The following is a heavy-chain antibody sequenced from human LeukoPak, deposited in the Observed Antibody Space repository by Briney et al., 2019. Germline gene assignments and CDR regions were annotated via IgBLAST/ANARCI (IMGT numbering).Heavy chain of an antibody. D-gene: IGHD3-10*01. Sequence: PSETLSLTCAVYGGSFSGYYRSWIRQPPGKGLEWIGEINHSGSTNYNPSLKSRVTISVDTSKNQFSLKLSSVTAADTAVYYCARGGTYYYGSGSYDGAFDIWGQGTMVTVSS. V-gene: IGHV4-34*01. J-gene: IGHJ3*02. CDR1: GGSFSGYY. CDR2: INHSGST. CDR3: ARGGTYYYGSGSYDGAFDI.